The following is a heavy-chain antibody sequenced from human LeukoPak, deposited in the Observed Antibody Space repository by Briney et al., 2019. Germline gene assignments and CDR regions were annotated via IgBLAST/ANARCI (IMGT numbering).Heavy chain of an antibody. Sequence: GASVKVSCKASGYTFTGYYMHWVRQAPGQGLEWMGWINPNSGGTNYAQKFQGRVTMTRDTSISTAYMELSRLRSDDTAVYYCARDMEDFWSVPLGYFDYWGQGTLVTVSS. CDR3: ARDMEDFWSVPLGYFDY. V-gene: IGHV1-2*02. CDR2: INPNSGGT. D-gene: IGHD3-3*01. J-gene: IGHJ4*02. CDR1: GYTFTGYY.